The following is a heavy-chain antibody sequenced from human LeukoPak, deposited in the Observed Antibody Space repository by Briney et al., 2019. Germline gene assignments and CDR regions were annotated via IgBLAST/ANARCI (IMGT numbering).Heavy chain of an antibody. V-gene: IGHV4-39*07. CDR2: MYYSGST. CDR1: GGSISSSSYY. Sequence: SETLSLACTVSGGSISSSSYYWGWIRQPPGKGLEWIGSMYYSGSTYFNPSLKSRVTISLDTSNNQFSLKLRSVTAADTAVYYCARDGGGSDCWGQGTLVTVSS. D-gene: IGHD2-15*01. J-gene: IGHJ4*02. CDR3: ARDGGGSDC.